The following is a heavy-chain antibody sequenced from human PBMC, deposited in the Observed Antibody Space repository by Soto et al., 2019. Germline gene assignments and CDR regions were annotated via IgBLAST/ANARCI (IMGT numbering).Heavy chain of an antibody. CDR2: IYYSGST. CDR1: GGSISSYY. CDR3: ARIWFGDTQGNWFDP. V-gene: IGHV4-59*01. Sequence: SETLSLTCTVSGGSISSYYWSWIRQPPGKGLEWIGYIYYSGSTNYNPSLKSRVTISVDTSKNQFSLKLSSVTAADTAVYYCARIWFGDTQGNWFDPWGQGTLVTVSS. D-gene: IGHD3-10*01. J-gene: IGHJ5*02.